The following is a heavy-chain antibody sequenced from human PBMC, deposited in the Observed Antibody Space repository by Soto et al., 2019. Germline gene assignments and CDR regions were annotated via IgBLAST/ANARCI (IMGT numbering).Heavy chain of an antibody. CDR2: ISAYNGNT. Sequence: QVQLVQSGAEVKKPGASVKVSCKASGYTFTSYGISWVRQAPGQGLEWMGWISAYNGNTNYAQKLQGRVTMTTDTSTSTAYMELRSLRSDDTAVYYCARAPIVLMVYAVNNYYGMDVWGQGTTVTVSS. CDR1: GYTFTSYG. V-gene: IGHV1-18*01. J-gene: IGHJ6*02. D-gene: IGHD2-8*01. CDR3: ARAPIVLMVYAVNNYYGMDV.